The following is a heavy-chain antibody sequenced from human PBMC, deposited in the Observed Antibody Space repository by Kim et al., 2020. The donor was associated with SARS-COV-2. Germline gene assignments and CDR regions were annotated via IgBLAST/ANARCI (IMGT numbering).Heavy chain of an antibody. CDR2: ISGSSTTI. J-gene: IGHJ6*02. D-gene: IGHD1-20*01. CDR1: GFTFSAYS. V-gene: IGHV3-48*02. CDR3: ARVLSKITLTPDGMDV. Sequence: GGSLRLSCAASGFTFSAYSMNWVRQAPGKGLEWISYISGSSTTIYYADSVRGRFTISRDDAKNSLFLHVNSLRDEDSAVYYCARVLSKITLTPDGMDVWGQGTTVTVSS.